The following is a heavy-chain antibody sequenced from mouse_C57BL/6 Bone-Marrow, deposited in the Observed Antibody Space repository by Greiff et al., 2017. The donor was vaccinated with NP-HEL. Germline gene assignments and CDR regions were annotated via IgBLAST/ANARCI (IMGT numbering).Heavy chain of an antibody. Sequence: DVKLVESGGGLVKPGGSLKLSCAASGFTFSSYTMSWVRQTPEKRLEWVATISGGGGNTYYPDSVKGRFTISRDNAKNTLYLQMSSLRSEDTALYYCARRGEYYYGSSLDYWGQGTTLTVSS. J-gene: IGHJ2*01. V-gene: IGHV5-9*01. CDR3: ARRGEYYYGSSLDY. CDR2: ISGGGGNT. CDR1: GFTFSSYT. D-gene: IGHD1-1*01.